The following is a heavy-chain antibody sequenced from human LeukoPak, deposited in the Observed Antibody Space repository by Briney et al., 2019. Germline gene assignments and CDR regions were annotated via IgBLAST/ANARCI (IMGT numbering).Heavy chain of an antibody. CDR2: ISGSGGST. J-gene: IGHJ6*03. Sequence: PGGSLRLSCAASGFTFSSFAMSWVRQAPGKGLEWVSVISGSGGSTYYADSVKGRFTISRDNSKNTLYLQMNSVRAEDTAVYYCAKGLAEIFGVVTVYYMDVWGKGTTVTVSS. D-gene: IGHD3-3*01. V-gene: IGHV3-23*01. CDR1: GFTFSSFA. CDR3: AKGLAEIFGVVTVYYMDV.